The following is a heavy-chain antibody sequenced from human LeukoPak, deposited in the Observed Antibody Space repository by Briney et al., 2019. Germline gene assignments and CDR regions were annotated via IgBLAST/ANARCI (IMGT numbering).Heavy chain of an antibody. V-gene: IGHV3-23*01. CDR3: AKRVPYSSSSVYFDY. Sequence: GGSLRLSCAASGFTFTNYAMSWVRQAPGKGLEWVSAVSDSGSDTYYADSVKGRFTISKDKSKNTVFPQMNSLRVEDTAIYYCAKRVPYSSSSVYFDYWGRGTLVTVSS. D-gene: IGHD6-6*01. CDR2: VSDSGSDT. J-gene: IGHJ4*02. CDR1: GFTFTNYA.